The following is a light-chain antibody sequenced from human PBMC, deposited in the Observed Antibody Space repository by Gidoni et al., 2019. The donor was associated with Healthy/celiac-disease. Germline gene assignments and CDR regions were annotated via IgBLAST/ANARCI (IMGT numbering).Light chain of an antibody. CDR3: QQRSNGPST. J-gene: IGKJ1*01. V-gene: IGKV3-11*01. Sequence: DIVLTQSPATLSLSPGARATLSCRASQSVSSYLAWYQQKPGQAPRLLIYDASNRATGIPARFSGSGSGTDFTLTISSLEPEDFAVYYCQQRSNGPSTFXQXTKVEIK. CDR1: QSVSSY. CDR2: DAS.